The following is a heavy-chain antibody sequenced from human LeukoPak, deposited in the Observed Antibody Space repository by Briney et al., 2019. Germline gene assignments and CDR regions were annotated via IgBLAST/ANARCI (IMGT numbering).Heavy chain of an antibody. CDR3: ARARYYMDV. CDR1: GFTFSSYS. J-gene: IGHJ6*03. CDR2: ISSSSSTI. Sequence: GGSLRVSCAASGFTFSSYSMNWVRQAPGKGLEWVSYISSSSSTIYYADSVKGRFTISRDNAKNSLYLQMNSLRAEDTAVYYCARARYYMDVWGKGTTVTVSS. V-gene: IGHV3-48*04.